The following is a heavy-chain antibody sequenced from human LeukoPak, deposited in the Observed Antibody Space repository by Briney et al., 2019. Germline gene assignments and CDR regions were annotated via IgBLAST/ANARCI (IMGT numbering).Heavy chain of an antibody. J-gene: IGHJ4*02. Sequence: PGGSLRLSCVASGLPIADFAMHWVRQAPGKGLEWVSLISGDGVSTFYADSVKGRFSISRDNSKNSLSLEMNILRTEDTAMYYCARESGKFDYWGQGTLVAVSS. CDR3: ARESGKFDY. V-gene: IGHV3-43*02. CDR2: ISGDGVST. CDR1: GLPIADFA.